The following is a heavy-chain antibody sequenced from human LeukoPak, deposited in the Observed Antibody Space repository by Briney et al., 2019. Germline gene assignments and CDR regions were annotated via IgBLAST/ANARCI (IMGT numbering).Heavy chain of an antibody. Sequence: SETLSLTCAVSGYSISSGYYWRWIRQPPGKGLEWIGSMYHSGSTYYNPSLKSRVTLSVDTSKNQISLKLSSVTAADTAVYYCARDSFGYDSSGYSPFDYWGQGALVTVSS. CDR3: ARDSFGYDSSGYSPFDY. CDR2: MYHSGST. V-gene: IGHV4-38-2*02. D-gene: IGHD3-22*01. J-gene: IGHJ4*02. CDR1: GYSISSGYY.